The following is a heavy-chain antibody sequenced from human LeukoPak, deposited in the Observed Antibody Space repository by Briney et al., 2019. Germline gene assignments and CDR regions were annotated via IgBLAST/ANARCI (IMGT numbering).Heavy chain of an antibody. Sequence: GASVKVSCKASGGTFSSYAISWVRQAPGQGLEWMGGIIPIFGTANYAQKFQGRVTITADESTSTAYMELSSLRSEDTAVYYCARALAIAVAGTLTFGYWGQGTLVTVSS. CDR1: GGTFSSYA. V-gene: IGHV1-69*13. D-gene: IGHD6-19*01. CDR2: IIPIFGTA. J-gene: IGHJ4*02. CDR3: ARALAIAVAGTLTFGY.